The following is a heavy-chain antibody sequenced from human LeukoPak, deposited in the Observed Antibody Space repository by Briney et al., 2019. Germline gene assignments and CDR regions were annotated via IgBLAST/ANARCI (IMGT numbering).Heavy chain of an antibody. J-gene: IGHJ4*02. D-gene: IGHD7-27*01. CDR1: GGSFSGYY. CDR2: INHSGST. V-gene: IGHV4-34*01. CDR3: ARGTGDRLYYFDY. Sequence: SETLSLTCAVYGGSFSGYYWSWIRQPPGKGLEWIGEINHSGSTNYNPSLKSRVTISVDTSKNQFSLKLSSVTAADTAVYCCARGTGDRLYYFDYWGQGTLVTVSS.